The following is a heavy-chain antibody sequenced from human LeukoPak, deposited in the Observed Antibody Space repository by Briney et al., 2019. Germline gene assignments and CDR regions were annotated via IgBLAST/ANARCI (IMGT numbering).Heavy chain of an antibody. CDR3: ARGVPGDYRFDY. CDR2: INPSGGST. Sequence: ASVKVSCKASGYTFTGYYMHWVRQAPGQGLEWMGIINPSGGSTSYAQKFQGRVTMTRDMSTSTVYMELSSLRSEDTAVYYCARGVPGDYRFDYWGQGTLVTVSS. D-gene: IGHD4-17*01. J-gene: IGHJ4*02. V-gene: IGHV1-46*01. CDR1: GYTFTGYY.